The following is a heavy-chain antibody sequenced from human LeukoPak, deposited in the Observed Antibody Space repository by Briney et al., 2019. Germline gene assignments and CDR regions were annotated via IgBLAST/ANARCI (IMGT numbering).Heavy chain of an antibody. CDR3: ARGGVVVPAAQNWFDP. J-gene: IGHJ5*02. V-gene: IGHV4-30-4*01. Sequence: SETLSLTCTVSGDSISSGDYYWSWICQPPGRGLEWIWYSYYSGSTYYNPSLKRRVTISVDTSKNQFSLNLSSVTAADTAVYYCARGGVVVPAAQNWFDPWGQGTLVTVSS. CDR2: SYYSGST. CDR1: GDSISSGDYY. D-gene: IGHD2-2*01.